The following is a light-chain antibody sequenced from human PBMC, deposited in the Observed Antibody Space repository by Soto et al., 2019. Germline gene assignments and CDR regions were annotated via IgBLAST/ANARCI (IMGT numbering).Light chain of an antibody. Sequence: DIQMTQSPSSLSASVGDRVTITCRASQSISSCLNWYQQKPGKAPKLLIYAASSLQSGVPSRFSDSGSGTDFTLTISSLQPEDFATYYCQQSYSTPRTFGQGTKVEIK. CDR3: QQSYSTPRT. CDR1: QSISSC. CDR2: AAS. J-gene: IGKJ1*01. V-gene: IGKV1-39*01.